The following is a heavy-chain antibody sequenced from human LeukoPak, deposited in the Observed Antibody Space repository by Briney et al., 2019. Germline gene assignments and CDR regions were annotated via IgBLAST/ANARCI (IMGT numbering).Heavy chain of an antibody. CDR2: MNPNSGNT. V-gene: IGHV1-8*01. CDR3: VRGGGYYDRSRKYFIRPPQY. J-gene: IGHJ4*02. Sequence: ASVKVSCMASGYTFTDYDLNWVRQATGQGLEWLGWMNPNSGNTGYAQKFRGRVTMTGDTSITTAYMELSSLRSEDTAVYYCVRGGGYYDRSRKYFIRPPQYWGQGTLVTVSS. D-gene: IGHD3-22*01. CDR1: GYTFTDYD.